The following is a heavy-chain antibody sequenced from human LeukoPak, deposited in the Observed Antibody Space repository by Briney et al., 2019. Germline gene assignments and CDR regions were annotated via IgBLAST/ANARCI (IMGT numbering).Heavy chain of an antibody. Sequence: PGRSLRLSCAASGITFSAYGMHWIRQAPGKGLEWVAVISYDGSNTHYIDSVKGRFSISRDNSKNTLYLQMNSLRAEDTAVYFCARDGSGWLGKYYFDYWGQGTLVTVSS. J-gene: IGHJ4*02. CDR3: ARDGSGWLGKYYFDY. CDR2: ISYDGSNT. CDR1: GITFSAYG. D-gene: IGHD6-19*01. V-gene: IGHV3-30*03.